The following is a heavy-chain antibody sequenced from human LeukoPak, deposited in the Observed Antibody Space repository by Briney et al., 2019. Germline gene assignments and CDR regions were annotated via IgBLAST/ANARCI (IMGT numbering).Heavy chain of an antibody. CDR1: GYTFTSNY. CDR2: ISPSGGST. Sequence: ASVKVSCKAFGYTFTSNYMHWVRQAPGQGPEWMGVISPSGGSTTYAQKFQGRVTLTRDMSTSTDYLELSSLRSEDTAVYYCARIYSSSWFLNWFDPWGQGTLVTVSS. V-gene: IGHV1-46*01. J-gene: IGHJ5*02. D-gene: IGHD6-13*01. CDR3: ARIYSSSWFLNWFDP.